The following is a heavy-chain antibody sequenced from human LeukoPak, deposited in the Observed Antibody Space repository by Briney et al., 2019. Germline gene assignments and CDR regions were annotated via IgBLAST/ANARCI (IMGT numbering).Heavy chain of an antibody. CDR1: GGTFSSYA. CDR3: ARFYYSGGSCYDY. D-gene: IGHD2-15*01. CDR2: IIPIFGTA. V-gene: IGHV1-69*05. Sequence: ASVKVSCKASGGTFSSYAISWVRQAPGQGLEWMGGIIPIFGTANYAQKFQGRVTITTDESTSTAYMELSSLRSEDTAVYYCARFYYSGGSCYDYWGQGTLVTVSS. J-gene: IGHJ4*02.